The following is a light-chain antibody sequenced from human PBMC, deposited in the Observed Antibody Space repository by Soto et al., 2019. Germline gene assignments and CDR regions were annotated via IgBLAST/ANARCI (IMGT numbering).Light chain of an antibody. CDR3: QQYNGFSWT. Sequence: DIQMTQSPSTLSASVGDRVTMTSLASQSLSSWLAWFQQKPGRVPKLLIYDASSLESGVPSRFSGSGSGTEFTLTISSLQPDDFATYYCQQYNGFSWTFGQGTKVDIK. V-gene: IGKV1-5*01. CDR1: QSLSSW. J-gene: IGKJ1*01. CDR2: DAS.